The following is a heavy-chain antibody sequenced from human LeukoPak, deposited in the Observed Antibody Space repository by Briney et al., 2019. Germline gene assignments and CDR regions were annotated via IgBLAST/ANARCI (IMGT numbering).Heavy chain of an antibody. J-gene: IGHJ4*02. CDR2: IYSGGRT. V-gene: IGHV3-66*01. Sequence: QPGGSLRLSCAASGFTVSNNYMSWVRQAPGKGLEWVSIIYSGGRTYYADSVKGRFTISRDNSKNTLYLQMNSLRAEDTAVYYCARDYYDISGFQYRPPHFDYWGQGTVVTVSS. D-gene: IGHD3-22*01. CDR3: ARDYYDISGFQYRPPHFDY. CDR1: GFTVSNNY.